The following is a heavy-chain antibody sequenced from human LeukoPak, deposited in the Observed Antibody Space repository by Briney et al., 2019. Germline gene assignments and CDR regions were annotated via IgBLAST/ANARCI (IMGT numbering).Heavy chain of an antibody. V-gene: IGHV3-23*01. Sequence: PGGSLRLSCAASGFTFSSYVMSWVRQAPGKGMEWVSTISGSGGSTYYADSVKGRFTISRDNSKDTLYLQMNGLRAEDTAVYFCAKQSAGSAAWYSLHYDFWGQGTLVTVSS. CDR3: AKQSAGSAAWYSLHYDF. D-gene: IGHD6-13*01. CDR2: ISGSGGST. CDR1: GFTFSSYV. J-gene: IGHJ4*02.